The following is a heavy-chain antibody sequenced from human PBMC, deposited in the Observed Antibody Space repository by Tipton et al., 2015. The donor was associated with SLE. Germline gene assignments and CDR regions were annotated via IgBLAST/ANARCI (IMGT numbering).Heavy chain of an antibody. J-gene: IGHJ3*02. V-gene: IGHV4-39*07. CDR2: ISYSGAT. D-gene: IGHD2-8*02. CDR1: GGSITTRSYY. CDR3: ARDRDIVLEPVPIPPAFDI. Sequence: TLSLTCIVSGGSITTRSYYWGWIRQPPGKGLEWIASISYSGATYYNPSLKSRVIISLDTSRNHFFLKLTSVTAADTAVYFCARDRDIVLEPVPIPPAFDIWGQGTTVTVSS.